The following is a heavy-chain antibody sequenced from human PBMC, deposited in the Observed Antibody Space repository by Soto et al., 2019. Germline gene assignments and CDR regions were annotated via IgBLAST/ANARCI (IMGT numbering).Heavy chain of an antibody. Sequence: SETLSLTCTVSGDSISRGYYWTWLRQHPGKGLQWIGYISYSGSSYYNPSLKSRVSISADTSKNQFSLKLASVTAADTAVYYCARAAPTAAVDYWGRGSLVTVSS. CDR1: GDSISRGYY. D-gene: IGHD1-26*01. V-gene: IGHV4-31*03. CDR2: ISYSGSS. J-gene: IGHJ4*02. CDR3: ARAAPTAAVDY.